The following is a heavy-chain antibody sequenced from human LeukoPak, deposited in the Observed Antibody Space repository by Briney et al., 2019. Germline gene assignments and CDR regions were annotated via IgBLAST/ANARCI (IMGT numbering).Heavy chain of an antibody. CDR2: IYYSGST. Sequence: SETLSLTCTVSGGSISSYYWSWIRQPPGKGVEWIGYIYYSGSTNYNPSLKSRVTISVDTSKNQFSLKLSSVTAADTAVYYCARGWRGSGSYYKSQSPFDYWGQGTLVTVSS. V-gene: IGHV4-59*01. J-gene: IGHJ4*02. CDR1: GGSISSYY. CDR3: ARGWRGSGSYYKSQSPFDY. D-gene: IGHD3-10*01.